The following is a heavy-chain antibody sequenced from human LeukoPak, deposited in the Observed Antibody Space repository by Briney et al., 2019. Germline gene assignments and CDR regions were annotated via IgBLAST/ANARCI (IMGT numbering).Heavy chain of an antibody. CDR2: IRYDGSNK. CDR1: GFTFSGSG. V-gene: IGHV3-30*02. CDR3: ARDYDFWSGYYSPTRGSFGS. Sequence: GGSLRLSCAASGFTFSGSGMHWVRQAPGKGLEGVTFIRYDGSNKYYTDSVKGRFTISRDNSKNTLYLQMDSLRAEDTAVYYCARDYDFWSGYYSPTRGSFGSWGQGTLVTVSS. D-gene: IGHD3-3*01. J-gene: IGHJ4*02.